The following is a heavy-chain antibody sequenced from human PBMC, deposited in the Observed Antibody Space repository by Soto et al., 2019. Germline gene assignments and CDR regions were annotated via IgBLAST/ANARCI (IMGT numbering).Heavy chain of an antibody. CDR3: GRGYRYGKSYHYGMDV. Sequence: EVQLLESGGGLVQTGGSLRLSCAVSGFTFNTYAMNWVRQAPGKGLEWVSGIGGSGVTTYYADSVKGRFAISRDNSKNTLYLQMNSLRVEDTAVYYCGRGYRYGKSYHYGMDVWGQGTTVTVSS. J-gene: IGHJ6*02. V-gene: IGHV3-23*01. CDR2: IGGSGVTT. CDR1: GFTFNTYA. D-gene: IGHD5-18*01.